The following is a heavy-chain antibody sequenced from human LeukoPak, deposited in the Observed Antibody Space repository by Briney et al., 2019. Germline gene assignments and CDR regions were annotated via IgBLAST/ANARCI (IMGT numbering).Heavy chain of an antibody. V-gene: IGHV1-2*02. CDR2: INPNSGGT. CDR3: ARPPFPLGYSYGWLWFDP. D-gene: IGHD5-18*01. CDR1: GYTFTGYY. J-gene: IGHJ5*02. Sequence: ASVKVSCKASGYTFTGYYMYWVRQAPGQGLEWMGWINPNSGGTNYVQKFQGRVTMTRDTSISTAYMELSRLRSDDTAVYYCARPPFPLGYSYGWLWFDPWGQGTLVTVSS.